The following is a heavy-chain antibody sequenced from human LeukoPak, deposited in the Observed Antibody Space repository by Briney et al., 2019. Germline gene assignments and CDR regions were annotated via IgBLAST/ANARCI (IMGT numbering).Heavy chain of an antibody. CDR1: GYTFTRYG. J-gene: IGHJ6*03. CDR3: ARGARAYYYYMDV. Sequence: ASVKVSRKASGYTFTRYGISWGRQAPGQRLEWMGWISAYNGNTNYSQQLQGRVTMTTVTSTSTAYMELTSLRSDDAAVYHCARGARAYYYYMDVWGKGTTVTVSS. V-gene: IGHV1-18*01. CDR2: ISAYNGNT.